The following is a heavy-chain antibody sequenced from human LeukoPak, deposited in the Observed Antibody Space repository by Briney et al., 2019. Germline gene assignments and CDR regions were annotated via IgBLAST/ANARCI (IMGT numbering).Heavy chain of an antibody. Sequence: GGSLRLSCAASGFTFGSYGMHWVRQAPGKGLEWVAFIRYDGSNKYYADSVKGQFTISRDNSKNTLYLQMNSLRAEDTAVYYCAKNQAYYGSGSYYRLFDYWGQGTLVTVSS. CDR2: IRYDGSNK. D-gene: IGHD3-10*01. J-gene: IGHJ4*02. CDR1: GFTFGSYG. V-gene: IGHV3-30*02. CDR3: AKNQAYYGSGSYYRLFDY.